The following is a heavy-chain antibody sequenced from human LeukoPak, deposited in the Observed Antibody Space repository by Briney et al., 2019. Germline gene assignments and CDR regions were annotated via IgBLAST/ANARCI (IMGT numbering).Heavy chain of an antibody. D-gene: IGHD4-11*01. J-gene: IGHJ6*02. V-gene: IGHV3-30*18. Sequence: GGSLRLSCAASGFTFSSYGMNWVRQAPGKGLEWVAVISYDGSNKYYADSVKGRFTISRDNSKNTLYLQMNSLRAEDTAVYYCAKGPLVTEEYYYYYGMDVWGQGTTVTVSS. CDR3: AKGPLVTEEYYYYYGMDV. CDR2: ISYDGSNK. CDR1: GFTFSSYG.